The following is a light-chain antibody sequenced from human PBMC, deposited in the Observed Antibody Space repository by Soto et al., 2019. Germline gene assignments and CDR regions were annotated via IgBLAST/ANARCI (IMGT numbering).Light chain of an antibody. J-gene: IGKJ1*01. CDR2: KVS. Sequence: DVVMTQSPLSLPVTLGHPASISCRSSQSLVYSDGNTYLNWFQQRPGQSPRRLIYKVSNRDSGVPDRLSGSGSGTDFTLKISRVEAEDVGVYYCMQGTRWPWTFGQGTKVEIK. CDR1: QSLVYSDGNTY. V-gene: IGKV2-30*01. CDR3: MQGTRWPWT.